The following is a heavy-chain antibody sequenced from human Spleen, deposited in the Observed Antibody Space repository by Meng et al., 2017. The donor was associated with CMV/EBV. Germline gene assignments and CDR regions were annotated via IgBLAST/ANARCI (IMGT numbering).Heavy chain of an antibody. Sequence: VSGASSSSSNWWSWVSQSPGKGLEWIGEIYHTGGTNYNPSLKSRVTISLDNSKNQFSLKLSSVTAADSAVYYCAGASYNDFWSGYSTWGQGTLVTVSS. CDR1: GASSSSSNW. D-gene: IGHD3-3*01. CDR3: AGASYNDFWSGYST. J-gene: IGHJ4*02. V-gene: IGHV4-4*02. CDR2: IYHTGGT.